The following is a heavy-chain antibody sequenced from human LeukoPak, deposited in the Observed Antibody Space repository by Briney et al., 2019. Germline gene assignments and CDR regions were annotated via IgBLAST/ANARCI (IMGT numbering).Heavy chain of an antibody. Sequence: GRSLRLSCAAAGFTLHDDGMSSVRQAPGKGLECVWGINWKGGSTGSADPVKGRFTISRDNATNSRYLQMNSLRAEDTALYYCARESGSGRRSFDYWGQGTLVTVSS. CDR1: GFTLHDDG. J-gene: IGHJ4*02. CDR3: ARESGSGRRSFDY. CDR2: INWKGGST. V-gene: IGHV3-20*04. D-gene: IGHD3-10*01.